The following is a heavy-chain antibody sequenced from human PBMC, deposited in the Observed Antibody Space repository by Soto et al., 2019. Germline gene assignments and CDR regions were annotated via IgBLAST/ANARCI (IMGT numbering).Heavy chain of an antibody. CDR1: GFTFSSYG. Sequence: QVQLVESGGGVVQPGRSLRLSCAASGFTFSSYGMHWVRQAPGKGLEWVAVISYDGSNKYYADSVKGRFTISRDNSKNTLYLQMNSLRAEDTAVYYCAGPSSSPEGYYYGMDVWGQGTTVTVSS. J-gene: IGHJ6*02. V-gene: IGHV3-30*03. D-gene: IGHD6-6*01. CDR2: ISYDGSNK. CDR3: AGPSSSPEGYYYGMDV.